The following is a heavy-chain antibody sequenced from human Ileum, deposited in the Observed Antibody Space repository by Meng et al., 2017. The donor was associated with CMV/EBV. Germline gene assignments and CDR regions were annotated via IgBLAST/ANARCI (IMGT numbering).Heavy chain of an antibody. D-gene: IGHD2-15*01. Sequence: HEVGHSLVQPSQTLPLTWTASGGSITSGNYYWGWIRQPPGRGLEWIGYIYDSGSPYYKPSLKSRVTISLDTSKNQFSLNLRSVTATDSAVYYCVRQVVAASFDYWGQGALVTVSS. J-gene: IGHJ4*02. CDR2: IYDSGSP. CDR1: GGSITSGNYY. V-gene: IGHV4-30-4*08. CDR3: VRQVVAASFDY.